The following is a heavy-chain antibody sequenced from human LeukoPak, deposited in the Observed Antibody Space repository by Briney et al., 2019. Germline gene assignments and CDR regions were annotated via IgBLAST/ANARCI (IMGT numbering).Heavy chain of an antibody. CDR1: GGSVSSGSSY. CDR2: IYYSGST. CDR3: ARGNRDGYKFDF. V-gene: IGHV4-61*01. Sequence: SETLSLTCTVSGGSVSSGSSYWTWIRQPPGKGLEWIGYIYYSGSTNSNPSLKSRVTISVDTSKNQFSLKLSFVTAADAAVYYCARGNRDGYKFDFWGPGTLVTVSS. J-gene: IGHJ4*02. D-gene: IGHD5-24*01.